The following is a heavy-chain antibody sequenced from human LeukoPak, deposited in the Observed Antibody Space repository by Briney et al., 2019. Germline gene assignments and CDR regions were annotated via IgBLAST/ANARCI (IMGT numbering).Heavy chain of an antibody. CDR3: ARSDTTMVRGVITPLGY. J-gene: IGHJ4*02. D-gene: IGHD3-10*01. Sequence: GASAKVSCKASGYTFTGYYMHWVRQAPGQGLEWMGWINPNSGGTNYAQKFQGRVTMTRDTSISTAYMELSRLRSDDTAVYYCARSDTTMVRGVITPLGYWGQGTLVTVSS. CDR1: GYTFTGYY. CDR2: INPNSGGT. V-gene: IGHV1-2*02.